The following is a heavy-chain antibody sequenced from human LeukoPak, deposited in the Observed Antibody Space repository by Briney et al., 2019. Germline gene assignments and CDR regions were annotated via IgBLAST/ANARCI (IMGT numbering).Heavy chain of an antibody. J-gene: IGHJ4*02. CDR2: IYYSGST. D-gene: IGHD6-13*01. Sequence: PSETLSLTCTVSGGSISSYYWSWIRQPPGKGLEWIGYIYYSGSTNYNPSLKSRVTISVDTSKNQFSLKLSSVTAADTAVYYCVRTGGIAAAWGQGTLVTVSS. CDR3: VRTGGIAAA. CDR1: GGSISSYY. V-gene: IGHV4-59*01.